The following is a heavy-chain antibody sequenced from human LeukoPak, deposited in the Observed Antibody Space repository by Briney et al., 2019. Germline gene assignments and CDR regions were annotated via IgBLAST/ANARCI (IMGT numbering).Heavy chain of an antibody. Sequence: GGSLRLSCAASGLTVSRNYMGWVRQAPGRGLEWISVFYSDGSIYYADSVKGRFTISRDNSKNTLDLQMNSLRAEDTAVYYCARENLAGIFPYGMDVWGQGTMVTVSS. CDR2: FYSDGSI. J-gene: IGHJ6*02. D-gene: IGHD2-21*01. CDR1: GLTVSRNY. V-gene: IGHV3-66*01. CDR3: ARENLAGIFPYGMDV.